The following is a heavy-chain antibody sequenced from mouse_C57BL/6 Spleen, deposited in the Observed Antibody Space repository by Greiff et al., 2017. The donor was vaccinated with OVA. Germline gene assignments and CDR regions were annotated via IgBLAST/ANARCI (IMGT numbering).Heavy chain of an antibody. CDR1: GFTFSSYA. Sequence: EVKLVESGGGLVKPGGSLKLSCAASGFTFSSYAMSWVRQTPEKRLEWVATISDGGSYTYYPDNVKGRFTISRDNAKKNLYLQMSHLKSEDTAMYYCARWGNRYFDVWGTGTTVTVSS. CDR2: ISDGGSYT. CDR3: ARWGNRYFDV. V-gene: IGHV5-4*03. J-gene: IGHJ1*03. D-gene: IGHD2-1*01.